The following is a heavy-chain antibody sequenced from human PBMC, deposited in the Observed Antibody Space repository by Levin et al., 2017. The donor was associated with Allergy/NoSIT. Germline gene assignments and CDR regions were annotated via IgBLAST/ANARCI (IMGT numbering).Heavy chain of an antibody. V-gene: IGHV3-43*01. Sequence: PGESLKISCAASGFTFDDYTMHWVRQAPGKGLEWVSLISWDGGSTYYADSVKGRFTISRDNSKNSLYLQMNSLRTEDTTLYYCAKDDCSGGSCFTTTFDYWGQGTLVTVSS. CDR3: AKDDCSGGSCFTTTFDY. CDR2: ISWDGGST. CDR1: GFTFDDYT. D-gene: IGHD2-15*01. J-gene: IGHJ4*02.